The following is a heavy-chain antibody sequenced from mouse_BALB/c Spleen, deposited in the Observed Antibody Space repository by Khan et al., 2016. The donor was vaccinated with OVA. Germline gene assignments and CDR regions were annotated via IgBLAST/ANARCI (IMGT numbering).Heavy chain of an antibody. Sequence: QVQLQQSGAELVKPGASVKLSCKTSGYIFTSYWIQWVNQRPGQGLGWIGQIFPGTGTTYYNENFKGKATLTVDTSSSTAYMHLSSLTSEDSAVYFCARGYFGNYEFVFWGQGTLVTVSP. V-gene: IGHV1S132*01. CDR2: IFPGTGTT. CDR1: GYIFTSYW. J-gene: IGHJ3*01. CDR3: ARGYFGNYEFVF. D-gene: IGHD2-1*01.